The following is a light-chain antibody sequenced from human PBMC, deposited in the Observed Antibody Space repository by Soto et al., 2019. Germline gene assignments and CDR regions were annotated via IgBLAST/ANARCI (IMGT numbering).Light chain of an antibody. Sequence: EIVLTQSPATLSLCPWEIATLSCRASQSVSTYLAWYQQKPGQAPRLLIYGASFRATGIPDRFTGSGSGTDFTLTITRLEPEDFAVYYGQQFRGSSRTFGQGTKVDIK. CDR1: QSVSTY. J-gene: IGKJ1*01. CDR3: QQFRGSSRT. V-gene: IGKV3-20*01. CDR2: GAS.